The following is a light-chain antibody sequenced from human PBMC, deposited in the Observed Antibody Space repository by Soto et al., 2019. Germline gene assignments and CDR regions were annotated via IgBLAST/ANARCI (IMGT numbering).Light chain of an antibody. Sequence: EIVLRQSPGFLSLSPGEGATLSCRASQSISTSHLAWYQQKPGQAPRLLIYGASSRATGIPDRFSGSGSGTGFTLTISRLEPEDFAVYYCQQYGTSPRTFGQGTKV. V-gene: IGKV3-20*01. CDR2: GAS. J-gene: IGKJ1*01. CDR3: QQYGTSPRT. CDR1: QSISTSH.